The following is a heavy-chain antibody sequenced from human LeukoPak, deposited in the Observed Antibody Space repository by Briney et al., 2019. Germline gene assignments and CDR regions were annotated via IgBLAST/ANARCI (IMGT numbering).Heavy chain of an antibody. J-gene: IGHJ4*02. CDR1: GFPFNSYL. D-gene: IGHD6-19*01. Sequence: GGSLRLSCAASGFPFNSYLMHWVRQAPGKGLVWVSRIKSDGMTTNYADSVKGRFTISRDNAKNTLYLQMNSLRAEDTAVYYCARVGAVAGTLDSWGQGTQVTVSS. CDR2: IKSDGMTT. V-gene: IGHV3-74*01. CDR3: ARVGAVAGTLDS.